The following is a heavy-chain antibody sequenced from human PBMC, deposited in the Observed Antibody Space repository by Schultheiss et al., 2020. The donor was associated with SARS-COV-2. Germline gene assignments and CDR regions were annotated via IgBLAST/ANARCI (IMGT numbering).Heavy chain of an antibody. Sequence: SETLSLTCAVYGGSFSGYYWSWIRQPPGKGLEWIGEINHSGSTNYNPSLKSRVTISVDTSKNQFSLKLSSVTAADTAVYYCARQVWFGELLLGNYYYYGMDVWGQGTTVTVSS. D-gene: IGHD3-10*01. CDR2: INHSGST. V-gene: IGHV4-34*01. CDR1: GGSFSGYY. J-gene: IGHJ6*02. CDR3: ARQVWFGELLLGNYYYYGMDV.